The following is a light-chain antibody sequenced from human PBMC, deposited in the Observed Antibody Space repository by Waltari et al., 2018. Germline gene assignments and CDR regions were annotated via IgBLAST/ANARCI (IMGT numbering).Light chain of an antibody. CDR2: SNN. CDR1: SSNIGSNT. CDR3: AAWDDSLNGWV. J-gene: IGLJ3*02. V-gene: IGLV1-44*01. Sequence: QSVLTQPPSASGTPGQRVTISCSGRSSNIGSNTVHWYRQLPGTAPKLLIYSNNQRPSVVPDRFSGSKSGTSASLAISGLQSEDEADYYCAAWDDSLNGWVFGGGTKLTVL.